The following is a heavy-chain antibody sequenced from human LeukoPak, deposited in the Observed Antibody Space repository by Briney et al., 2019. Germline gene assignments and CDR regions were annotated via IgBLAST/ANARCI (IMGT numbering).Heavy chain of an antibody. J-gene: IGHJ4*02. Sequence: PGGSLRLSCEASGFTFSFSAMSWVRQAPGKGLEWVSNIIGNSVSTYYAEFVKGRFTISRGNSNNTLFLQMDSLRAEDTAVYHCAKGRRDGYNYPFFDHWGQGALVIVSS. V-gene: IGHV3-23*01. D-gene: IGHD5-24*01. CDR1: GFTFSFSA. CDR3: AKGRRDGYNYPFFDH. CDR2: IIGNSVST.